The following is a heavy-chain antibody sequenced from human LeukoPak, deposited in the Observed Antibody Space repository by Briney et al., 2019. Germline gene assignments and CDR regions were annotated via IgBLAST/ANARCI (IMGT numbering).Heavy chain of an antibody. Sequence: GGSLRLSCAASGFTLSSYTMNWVRQAPGKGLEWVSSISGSSRHKYYADSVRGRFTISRDNAKNSLYLQMNSLRAEDTAVYYCARTANFAAGYYIDYWGQGTLVTVSS. V-gene: IGHV3-21*01. CDR2: ISGSSRHK. D-gene: IGHD6-13*01. CDR1: GFTLSSYT. CDR3: ARTANFAAGYYIDY. J-gene: IGHJ4*02.